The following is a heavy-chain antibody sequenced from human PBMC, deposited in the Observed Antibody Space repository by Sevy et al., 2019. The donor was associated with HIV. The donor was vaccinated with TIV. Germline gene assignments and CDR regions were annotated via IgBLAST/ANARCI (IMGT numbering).Heavy chain of an antibody. CDR3: AGGDTTMITDLDY. Sequence: GGCLRLSWAASGLTLTTTGMSWVRQAPGKGLEWVAGVTSDGTTYYADSVRDRFTVSRDNSKNTLYLQPNSLRADDTAVFYCAGGDTTMITDLDYWGQGTLVTVSS. J-gene: IGHJ4*02. CDR1: GLTLTTTG. D-gene: IGHD3-16*01. CDR2: VTSDGTT. V-gene: IGHV3-23*01.